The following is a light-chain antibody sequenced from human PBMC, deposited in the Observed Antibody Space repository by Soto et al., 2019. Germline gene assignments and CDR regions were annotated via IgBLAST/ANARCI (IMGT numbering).Light chain of an antibody. CDR3: QQGHNWPLT. CDR2: SAS. Sequence: EIVMTQSPATLSVSPGERATLSCRASQSISTELAWYQQKPGQPPRLLIYSASTSATSVPARFTGSGSGSEFTLTISGLPSEDFAVYYWQQGHNWPLTFGQGTRLEI. V-gene: IGKV3-15*01. CDR1: QSISTE. J-gene: IGKJ2*01.